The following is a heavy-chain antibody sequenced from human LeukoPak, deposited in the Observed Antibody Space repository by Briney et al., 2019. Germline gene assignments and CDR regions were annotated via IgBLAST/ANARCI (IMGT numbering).Heavy chain of an antibody. D-gene: IGHD3-10*01. CDR2: IYSSGST. V-gene: IGHV4-59*12. J-gene: IGHJ4*02. CDR3: ARVSPAHGSGDH. CDR1: GGSIRGYY. Sequence: PSETLSLTCNVSGGSIRGYYWSWIRQPPGKGLEWIGYIYSSGSTNYNPSLKSRVTMSVDTSKNQFSLKLSSVTAADTAVYYCARVSPAHGSGDHWGQGTLVTVSS.